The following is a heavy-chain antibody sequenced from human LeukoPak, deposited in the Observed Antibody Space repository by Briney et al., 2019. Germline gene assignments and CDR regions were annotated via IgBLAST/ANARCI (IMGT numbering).Heavy chain of an antibody. J-gene: IGHJ3*02. V-gene: IGHV4-59*01. CDR2: IDYSGST. Sequence: SETLSLTCTVSGCSISSYYWSWIGQPPGKGLEWIGYIDYSGSTNYNPSLKSRVTISVDTSKNQFCLKLSSVTAADTAVYYCARATRGYSYGHINAFDIWGQGTMVTVSS. CDR3: ARATRGYSYGHINAFDI. CDR1: GCSISSYY. D-gene: IGHD5-18*01.